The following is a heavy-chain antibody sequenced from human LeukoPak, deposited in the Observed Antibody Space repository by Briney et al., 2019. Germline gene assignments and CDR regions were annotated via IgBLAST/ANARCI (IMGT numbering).Heavy chain of an antibody. CDR2: FVPIFGIT. V-gene: IGHV1-69*13. Sequence: SVKVSCKASGGTFTNSAINWVRQAPGQGLEWMGRFVPIFGITKYSQKLQGRLTITADESTSTAYMELSSLRSDDTAVYFCAKGVAVTWHWYFDLWGRGTLVTVSS. CDR3: AKGVAVTWHWYFDL. D-gene: IGHD2-21*02. J-gene: IGHJ2*01. CDR1: GGTFTNSA.